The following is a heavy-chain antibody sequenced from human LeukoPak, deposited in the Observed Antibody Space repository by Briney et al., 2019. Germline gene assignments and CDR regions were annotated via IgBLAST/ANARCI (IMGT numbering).Heavy chain of an antibody. D-gene: IGHD4-17*01. CDR2: IYYSGST. V-gene: IGHV4-59*01. CDR1: GGSIRGYD. J-gene: IGHJ5*02. CDR3: ARGGDYCNSFDP. Sequence: SETLSLTCSVSGGSIRGYDWNWIRQSPGKGLEWIGYIYYSGSTNYNASLKSRVTISVDKSKRQFSLNLTSVTAADTAVYYCARGGDYCNSFDPWGQGTLVSVSS.